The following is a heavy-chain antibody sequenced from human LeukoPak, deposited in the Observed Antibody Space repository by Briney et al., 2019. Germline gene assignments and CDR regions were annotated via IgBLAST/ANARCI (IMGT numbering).Heavy chain of an antibody. CDR3: TTDVSSYSYGSGSYYGLLDY. Sequence: GGSLRLSCAASGFTLSNAWMSWVRQAPGKGLEWVGRIKRKTDGGTTDYAAPVKGRFTISRDDSKNTLYLQMNSLKTEDTAVYYCTTDVSSYSYGSGSYYGLLDYWGQGTLVTVSS. J-gene: IGHJ4*02. CDR2: IKRKTDGGTT. D-gene: IGHD3-10*01. V-gene: IGHV3-15*01. CDR1: GFTLSNAW.